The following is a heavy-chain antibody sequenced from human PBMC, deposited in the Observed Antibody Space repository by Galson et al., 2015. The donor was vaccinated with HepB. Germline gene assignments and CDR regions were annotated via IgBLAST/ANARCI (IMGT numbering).Heavy chain of an antibody. J-gene: IGHJ4*02. CDR1: GFTFSKFA. Sequence: SLRLSCADSGFTFSKFAMAWVRQAPGKGLEWVSGISNGGGHTYYADSVRGRFTISRDNSKNTLYLQMNSLRAEDTAVYFCATADDYSYFDYWGQGTLVTVSS. V-gene: IGHV3-23*01. CDR3: ATADDYSYFDY. D-gene: IGHD4-11*01. CDR2: ISNGGGHT.